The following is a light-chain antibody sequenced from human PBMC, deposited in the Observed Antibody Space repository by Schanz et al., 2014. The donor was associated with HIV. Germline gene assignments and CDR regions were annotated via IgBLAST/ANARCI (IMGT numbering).Light chain of an antibody. V-gene: IGKV1-17*03. J-gene: IGKJ1*01. CDR2: AAS. Sequence: DIQMTQSPSAMSASVGDRVTITCRASQGINNYLAWFQQKPGKVPQRLIYAASSLQSGVPSRFSGSGSGTDFTLTISSLQPEDFATYYCQQSYSTPWTFGQGTKVEIK. CDR3: QQSYSTPWT. CDR1: QGINNY.